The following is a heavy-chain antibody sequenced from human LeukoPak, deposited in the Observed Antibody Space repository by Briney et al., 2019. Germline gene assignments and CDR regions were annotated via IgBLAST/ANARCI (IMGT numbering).Heavy chain of an antibody. V-gene: IGHV4-39*01. CDR1: GGSISSSGHY. CDR2: IYYSGST. J-gene: IGHJ4*02. Sequence: PSETLSLTCTVSGGSISSSGHYWGWIRQPPGKGLEWIGSIYYSGSTYYNPSLKSRVTISVDTSKNQFSLNLSSVTAADTAVYYFESRTGQTGYSSSWYANWGQGTLVTVSS. CDR3: ESRTGQTGYSSSWYAN. D-gene: IGHD6-13*01.